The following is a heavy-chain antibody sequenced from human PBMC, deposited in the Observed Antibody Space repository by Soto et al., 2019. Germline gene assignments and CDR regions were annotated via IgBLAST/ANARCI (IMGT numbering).Heavy chain of an antibody. CDR3: ARGLLWFGEGWFEP. CDR2: MNPNSGNT. CDR1: GYTFTRYD. J-gene: IGHJ5*02. Sequence: ASVKGSCKASGYTFTRYDINWVRQATGQGLEWMGWMNPNSGNTGYAQKFQGRVTMTRNTSISTAYMELSSLRSEDTAVYYCARGLLWFGEGWFEPWGQGPLVTV. D-gene: IGHD3-10*01. V-gene: IGHV1-8*01.